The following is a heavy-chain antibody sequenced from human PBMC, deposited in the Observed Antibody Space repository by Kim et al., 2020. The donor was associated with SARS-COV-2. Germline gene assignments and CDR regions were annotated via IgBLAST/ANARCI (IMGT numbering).Heavy chain of an antibody. Sequence: SETLSLTCTVSGGSISSGSYYWSWIRQPAGKGLEWIGRIYTSGSTNYNPSLKSRVTISVDTSKNQFSLKLSSVTAADTAVYYCARGLLLWFGELPQYYFDYWGQGTLVTVSS. V-gene: IGHV4-61*02. CDR1: GGSISSGSYY. D-gene: IGHD3-10*01. CDR2: IYTSGST. CDR3: ARGLLLWFGELPQYYFDY. J-gene: IGHJ4*02.